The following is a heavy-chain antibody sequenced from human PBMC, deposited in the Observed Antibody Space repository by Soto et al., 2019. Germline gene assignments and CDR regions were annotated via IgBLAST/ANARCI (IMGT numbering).Heavy chain of an antibody. V-gene: IGHV1-8*01. CDR3: ARELAVAGGAFDI. CDR2: MNPNSGNT. Sequence: EASVKVSCXASGYTFTSYDINWVRQATGQGLEWMGWMNPNSGNTGYAQKFQGRVTMTRNTSISTAYMELSSLRSEDTAVYYCARELAVAGGAFDIWGQGTMVTVSS. J-gene: IGHJ3*02. CDR1: GYTFTSYD. D-gene: IGHD6-19*01.